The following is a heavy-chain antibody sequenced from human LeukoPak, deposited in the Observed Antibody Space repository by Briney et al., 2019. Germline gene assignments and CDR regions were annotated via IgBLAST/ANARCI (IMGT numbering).Heavy chain of an antibody. CDR1: GGSISSGSYY. D-gene: IGHD1-20*01. CDR3: ARSYNWGYAFDI. CDR2: IYTSGST. J-gene: IGHJ3*02. Sequence: SETLSLTCTVSGGSISSGSYYWSWIRQPAGKGLEWIGRIYTSGSTNYNPSLKSRVTISVDTSKNQFSLKLSSVTAADTAVYYCARSYNWGYAFDIWGQGTMVTVSS. V-gene: IGHV4-61*02.